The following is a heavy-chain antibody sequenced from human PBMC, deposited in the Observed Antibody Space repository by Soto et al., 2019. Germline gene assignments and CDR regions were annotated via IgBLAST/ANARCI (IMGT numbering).Heavy chain of an antibody. J-gene: IGHJ4*02. V-gene: IGHV4-61*08. D-gene: IGHD2-15*01. CDR2: IYYSGST. CDR1: GGSISSGGYY. Sequence: TSETLSLTCTVSGGSISSGGYYWSWIRQHPGKGLEWIGYIYYSGSTNYNPSLKSRVTISVDTSKNQFSLKLSSVTAADTAVYYCARGPLLLFDYWGQGTLVTVSS. CDR3: ARGPLLLFDY.